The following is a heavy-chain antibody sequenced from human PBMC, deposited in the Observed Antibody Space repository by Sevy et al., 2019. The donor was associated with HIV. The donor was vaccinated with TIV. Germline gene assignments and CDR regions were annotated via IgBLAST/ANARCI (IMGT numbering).Heavy chain of an antibody. CDR2: ISWNSGSI. Sequence: GGSLRLSCAASGFTFDDYAMHWVRQAPGKGPEWVSGISWNSGSIGYADSVKGRFTISRDNAKNSLYLQMNSLRAEDTALYYCAKEKYDFWSGYRGYDYWGQGTLVTVSS. J-gene: IGHJ4*02. V-gene: IGHV3-9*01. D-gene: IGHD3-3*01. CDR3: AKEKYDFWSGYRGYDY. CDR1: GFTFDDYA.